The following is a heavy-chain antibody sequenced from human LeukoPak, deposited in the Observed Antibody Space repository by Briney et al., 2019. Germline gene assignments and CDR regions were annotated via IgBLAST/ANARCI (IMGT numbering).Heavy chain of an antibody. V-gene: IGHV5-51*01. CDR2: IYPADSDT. D-gene: IGHD6-19*01. J-gene: IGHJ4*02. CDR1: GYSFTSYW. Sequence: GESLKISCKGSGYSFTSYWIGWVRQMPGKGLEWMGIIYPADSDTRYSPSFQGQVTISADKSINTAYLQWRRLKASDTALYYCARRPLYSSGSPHFDYWGQGTLVTVSS. CDR3: ARRPLYSSGSPHFDY.